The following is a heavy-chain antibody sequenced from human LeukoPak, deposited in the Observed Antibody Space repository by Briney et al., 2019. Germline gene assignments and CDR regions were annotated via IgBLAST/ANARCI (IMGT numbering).Heavy chain of an antibody. Sequence: PSVKVSCRASGYTFTENHRYWIRQAPGQGPDSMGWINPNSGGTNYAQKFQGRITMTRDTSISTAYMELSRLTSDDTAIYFCARELGRNAFDIWGQGTMVTVSP. D-gene: IGHD7-27*01. CDR3: ARELGRNAFDI. J-gene: IGHJ3*02. CDR1: GYTFTENH. V-gene: IGHV1-2*02. CDR2: INPNSGGT.